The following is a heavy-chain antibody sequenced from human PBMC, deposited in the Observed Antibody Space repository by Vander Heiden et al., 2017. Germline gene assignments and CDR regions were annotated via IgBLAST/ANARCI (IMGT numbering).Heavy chain of an antibody. V-gene: IGHV2-5*02. CDR1: GFSLSTSGVG. CDR3: AHSLGAEMAPQPARVDAFDI. D-gene: IGHD2-2*01. Sequence: QITLKESGPTLVKPTQTLTLTCTFSGFSLSTSGVGVGWIRQPPGKALEWLPLSYWEDDKRYSPSLKSRLTITKDTSKNQVVLTMTNMDPVDTATYYCAHSLGAEMAPQPARVDAFDIWGQGTMVTVSS. J-gene: IGHJ3*02. CDR2: SYWEDDK.